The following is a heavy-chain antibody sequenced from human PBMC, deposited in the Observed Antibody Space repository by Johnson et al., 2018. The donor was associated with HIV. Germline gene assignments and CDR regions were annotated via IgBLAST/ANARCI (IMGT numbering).Heavy chain of an antibody. CDR2: IFSVGDV. CDR1: GITVGTNY. Sequence: VQLVESGGGVVQPGGSLRLSCAASGITVGTNYMSWVRQAPGKGLEWVSVIFSVGDVYYADSVKGRFTISRDNSKNSLYLQMNSLRAEDTALYYCARDIFYTDTAFDIWGQGTMVTVSS. CDR3: ARDIFYTDTAFDI. V-gene: IGHV3-66*01. J-gene: IGHJ3*02.